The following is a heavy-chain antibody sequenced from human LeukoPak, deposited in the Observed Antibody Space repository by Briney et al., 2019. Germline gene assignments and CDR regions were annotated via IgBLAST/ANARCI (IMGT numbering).Heavy chain of an antibody. CDR1: GYSFTSYW. J-gene: IGHJ5*02. Sequence: GESLKISCKGSGYSFTSYWIGWVRQMPGKGLERMGIIYPGDSDTRYSPSFQGQVTISADKSISTAYLQWSSLKASDTAMYYCAINPYSSSWYNWFDPWGQGTLVTVSS. CDR3: AINPYSSSWYNWFDP. D-gene: IGHD6-13*01. CDR2: IYPGDSDT. V-gene: IGHV5-51*01.